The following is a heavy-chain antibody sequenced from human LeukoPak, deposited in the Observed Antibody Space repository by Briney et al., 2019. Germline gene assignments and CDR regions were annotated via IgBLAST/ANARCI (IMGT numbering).Heavy chain of an antibody. D-gene: IGHD6-13*01. CDR2: ISWNSGSI. J-gene: IGHJ6*02. CDR1: GFTFDDYA. Sequence: PGRSLRLSCAASGFTFDDYAMHWVRQAPGKGLEWVSGISWNSGSIGYADSVKGRFTISRDNAKNSLYLQMNSLRAEDTALYYCAKIAAADKTYYYGMDVWGRGTTVTVSS. CDR3: AKIAAADKTYYYGMDV. V-gene: IGHV3-9*01.